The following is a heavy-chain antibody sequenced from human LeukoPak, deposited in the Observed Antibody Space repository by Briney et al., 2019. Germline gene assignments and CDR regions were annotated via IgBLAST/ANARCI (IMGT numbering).Heavy chain of an antibody. CDR3: ARDYNYAIDY. D-gene: IGHD5-18*01. CDR2: INSDGSTT. Sequence: GGSLRLSCVASGFTFSSYGMHWVRQAPGKGLVWASHINSDGSTTNYADSVGGRFTISRDNAKNTVHLQMISLRAEDTAVYYCARDYNYAIDYWGQGTLVTVSS. V-gene: IGHV3-74*01. CDR1: GFTFSSYG. J-gene: IGHJ4*02.